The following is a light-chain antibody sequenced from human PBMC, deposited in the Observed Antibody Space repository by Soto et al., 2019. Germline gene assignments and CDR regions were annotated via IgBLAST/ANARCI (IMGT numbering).Light chain of an antibody. Sequence: AIQMTQSPSSLSASVGDRVTITCRASQGIRNNLNLYQQKPGKAPKLMIYAATSLQRGVPSRFSGSGFRTGFTLTTSSLQPEDFAAYYCLQDYAFPGTFGQGTKVEIK. V-gene: IGKV1-6*02. J-gene: IGKJ1*01. CDR2: AAT. CDR1: QGIRNN. CDR3: LQDYAFPGT.